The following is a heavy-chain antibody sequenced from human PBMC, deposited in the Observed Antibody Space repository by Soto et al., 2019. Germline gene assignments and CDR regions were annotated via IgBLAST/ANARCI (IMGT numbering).Heavy chain of an antibody. V-gene: IGHV1-69*12. CDR1: GGTFSRSA. D-gene: IGHD6-13*01. CDR2: IIPIFGTA. J-gene: IGHJ4*02. CDR3: ARDQRQLGYFDY. Sequence: QVQLVQSGAEVKKPGSSVKVACKASGGTFSRSAISWVRQAPGQGLEWMGGIIPIFGTATYAQKFQGRVTITADESTSTAYMELSSLRSEDTAVDYCARDQRQLGYFDYWGQGTLVTVSS.